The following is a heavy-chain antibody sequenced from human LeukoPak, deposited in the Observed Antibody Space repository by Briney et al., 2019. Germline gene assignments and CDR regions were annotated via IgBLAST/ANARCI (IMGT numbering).Heavy chain of an antibody. CDR2: ISAYNGNT. CDR1: GYTFTSYG. J-gene: IGHJ6*02. V-gene: IGHV1-18*01. D-gene: IGHD6-19*01. Sequence: ASVKVSCKASGYTFTSYGISWVRQAPGQGLEWMGWISAYNGNTNYAQKLQGRVTMTTDTSTSTAYMELRSLRSDDTAVYYCARDEDLSSGWLYYYYGMDVWGQGTTVTVSS. CDR3: ARDEDLSSGWLYYYYGMDV.